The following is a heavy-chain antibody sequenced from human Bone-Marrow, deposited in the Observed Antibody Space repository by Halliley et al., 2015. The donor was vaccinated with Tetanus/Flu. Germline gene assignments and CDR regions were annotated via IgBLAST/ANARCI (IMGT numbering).Heavy chain of an antibody. CDR1: GLTFSDYY. D-gene: IGHD3-10*01. J-gene: IGHJ6*02. Sequence: SLRLSCAASGLTFSDYYMTWIRQAPGKGLEWISYLSSGGTIYYADSVKGRFTISRDNAKNSVFLQMNSLRGEDTAIYYCATRGPGTKSGIHYHGLDLWGQGTTVTVSS. CDR3: ATRGPGTKSGIHYHGLDL. CDR2: LSSGGTI. V-gene: IGHV3-11*01.